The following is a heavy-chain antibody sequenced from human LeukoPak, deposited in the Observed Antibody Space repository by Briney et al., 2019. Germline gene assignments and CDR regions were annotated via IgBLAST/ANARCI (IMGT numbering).Heavy chain of an antibody. V-gene: IGHV1-46*01. CDR3: ARGDITMVRAYFYGMDV. Sequence: ASVKVSCKASGYTFITYYMHWVRQAPGQGLEWMGIINPSGGSTSYAQKFQGRVTMTRDTSTSTVYMELSSLRSEDTAVYYCARGDITMVRAYFYGMDVWGQGTTVTVSS. CDR1: GYTFITYY. D-gene: IGHD3-10*01. J-gene: IGHJ6*02. CDR2: INPSGGST.